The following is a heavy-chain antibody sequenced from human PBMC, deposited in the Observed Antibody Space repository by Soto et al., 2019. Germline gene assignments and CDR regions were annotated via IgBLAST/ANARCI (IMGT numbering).Heavy chain of an antibody. Sequence: QVQLVQSGAEVKKPGSSVKVSCKASGGTFSSYAISWVRQAPGQGLEWMGGIIPIFGTANYAQKFQGRVTITADESTSTAYMELISLSSEDTAVYYCARHVPAAGYYYGMDCWGQGTTVTVSS. D-gene: IGHD2-2*01. V-gene: IGHV1-69*12. CDR2: IIPIFGTA. CDR1: GGTFSSYA. J-gene: IGHJ6*02. CDR3: ARHVPAAGYYYGMDC.